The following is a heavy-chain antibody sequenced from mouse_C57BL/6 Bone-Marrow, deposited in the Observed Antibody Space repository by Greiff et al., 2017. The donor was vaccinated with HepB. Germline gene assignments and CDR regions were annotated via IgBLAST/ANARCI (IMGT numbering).Heavy chain of an antibody. D-gene: IGHD2-4*01. J-gene: IGHJ4*01. V-gene: IGHV4-1*01. CDR1: GIDFSRYW. CDR2: INPDSSTI. Sequence: EVKVEESGGGLVQPGGSLKLSCAASGIDFSRYWMSWVRRAPGKGLEWIGEINPDSSTINYAPSLKDKFIISRDNAKNTLYLQMSKVRSEDTALYYCARERLRSRYYAMDYWGQGTSVTVSS. CDR3: ARERLRSRYYAMDY.